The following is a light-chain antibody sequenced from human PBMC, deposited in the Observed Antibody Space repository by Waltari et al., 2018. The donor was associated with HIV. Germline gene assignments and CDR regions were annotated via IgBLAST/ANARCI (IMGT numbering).Light chain of an antibody. V-gene: IGLV1-40*01. Sequence: QSVLTQPPSVSGAPGQTVTISCTGSSSNLGPGYAVHWYQQLPGAAPKLLIFANNNRPSGVPDRFSGSKSGTSASLAITGLQAEDEADYYCQSYDNSLRVIFGGGTKLTVL. CDR2: ANN. J-gene: IGLJ2*01. CDR3: QSYDNSLRVI. CDR1: SSNLGPGYA.